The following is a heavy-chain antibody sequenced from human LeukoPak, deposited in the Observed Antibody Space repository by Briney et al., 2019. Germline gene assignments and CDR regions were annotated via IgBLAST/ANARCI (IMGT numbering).Heavy chain of an antibody. Sequence: PSETLSLTCSVSGGAISSYYWSWIRQPPGKGLEWIGYIHYSGSTTYSPSLKSRVTLSVDTSKNQFSLKLSSVTAADTAVYYCARESGSYSYFDYWGQGTVVTVSS. CDR2: IHYSGST. J-gene: IGHJ4*02. D-gene: IGHD1-26*01. CDR1: GGAISSYY. CDR3: ARESGSYSYFDY. V-gene: IGHV4-59*01.